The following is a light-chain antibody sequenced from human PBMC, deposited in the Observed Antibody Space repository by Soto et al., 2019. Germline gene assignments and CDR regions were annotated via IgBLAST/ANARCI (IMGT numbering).Light chain of an antibody. CDR2: GAS. CDR1: QSVSTTF. CDR3: QQYGSPIT. V-gene: IGKV3-20*01. Sequence: EIVLTQSPGTLSLSPGERATLSCRASQSVSTTFLVWYQQSPGQAPRLLIYGASTRATGIPDRFSGSGSGTDFTLTISRREPEDFAVYYCQQYGSPITFGQGTRLEIK. J-gene: IGKJ5*01.